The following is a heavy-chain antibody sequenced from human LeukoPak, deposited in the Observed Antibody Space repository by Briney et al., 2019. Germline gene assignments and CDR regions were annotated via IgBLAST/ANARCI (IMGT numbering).Heavy chain of an antibody. Sequence: SETLSLTCSVCGGSVSSSTYYWGWIRQPPGKGLEWIGEINHSGSTNYNPSLKSRVTISVDTSKNQFSLKLSSVTAADTAVYYCARGLVGVFVKFDPWGQGTLVTVSS. CDR3: ARGLVGVFVKFDP. CDR1: GGSVSSSTYY. CDR2: INHSGST. J-gene: IGHJ5*02. D-gene: IGHD2-21*01. V-gene: IGHV4-39*07.